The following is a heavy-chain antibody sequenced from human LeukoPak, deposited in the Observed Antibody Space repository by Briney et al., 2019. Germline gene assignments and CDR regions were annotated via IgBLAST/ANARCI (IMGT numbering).Heavy chain of an antibody. V-gene: IGHV3-9*01. CDR3: AKALMKGYYYYGTDV. J-gene: IGHJ6*02. Sequence: GGSLRLSCAASGFTFDDYAMHWVRQAPGKGLEWVSGISWNSGSIGYADSVKGRFTISRGNAKNSLYLQMNSLRAEDTALYYCAKALMKGYYYYGTDVWGQGTTVTVSS. D-gene: IGHD2-8*01. CDR1: GFTFDDYA. CDR2: ISWNSGSI.